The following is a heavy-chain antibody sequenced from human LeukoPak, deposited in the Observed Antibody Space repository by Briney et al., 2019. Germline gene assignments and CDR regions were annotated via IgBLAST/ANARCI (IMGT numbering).Heavy chain of an antibody. Sequence: ASVKVSCKTSGYPFTSYYIQWLRQAPGQGLEWMGWISFSGVTKYAEKLRGRVTLTRDTSRATAYMELTGLTSDDAAVYYCARDLRLFDYWGQGTLVTVSS. CDR1: GYPFTSYY. CDR2: ISFSGVT. CDR3: ARDLRLFDY. D-gene: IGHD3-3*01. V-gene: IGHV1-2*02. J-gene: IGHJ4*02.